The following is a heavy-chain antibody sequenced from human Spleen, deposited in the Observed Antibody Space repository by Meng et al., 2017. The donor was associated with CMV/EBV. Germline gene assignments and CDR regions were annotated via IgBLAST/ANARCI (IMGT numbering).Heavy chain of an antibody. CDR2: IRGDGTEK. CDR1: GFTFSTYW. D-gene: IGHD2-2*01. J-gene: IGHJ4*02. Sequence: GGSLRLSCAASGFTFSTYWMSWVRQAPGTGLQWVANIRGDGTEKHYVDSVKGRFTISRDNVKNSLHLQMNSLRAEDTAVYYCAGGLEQLLFDYWGQGVLVTVSS. CDR3: AGGLEQLLFDY. V-gene: IGHV3-7*01.